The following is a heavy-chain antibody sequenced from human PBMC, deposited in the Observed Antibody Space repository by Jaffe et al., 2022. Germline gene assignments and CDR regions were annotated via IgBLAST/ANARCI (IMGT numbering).Heavy chain of an antibody. Sequence: QVQLQQWGAGLLKPSETLSLTCAVYGGSFSGYYWSWIRQPPGKGLEWIGEINHSGSTNYNPSLKSRVTISVDTSKNQFSLKLSSVTAADTAVYYCARGVRYYAISSNYMDVWGKGTTVTVSS. CDR1: GGSFSGYY. D-gene: IGHD6-13*01. CDR3: ARGVRYYAISSNYMDV. CDR2: INHSGST. V-gene: IGHV4-34*01. J-gene: IGHJ6*03.